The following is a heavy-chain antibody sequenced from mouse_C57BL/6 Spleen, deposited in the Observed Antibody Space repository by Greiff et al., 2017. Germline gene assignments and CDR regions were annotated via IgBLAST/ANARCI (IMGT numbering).Heavy chain of an antibody. CDR1: GFTFSSYA. V-gene: IGHV5-4*01. Sequence: EVQVVESGGGLVKPGGSLKLSCAASGFTFSSYAMSWVRQTPEKRLEWVATISDGGSYTYYPDNVKGRFTISRDNAKNNLYLQMSHLKSEDTAMYYCARESLYYYGSEGYFDVWGTGTTVTVSS. CDR3: ARESLYYYGSEGYFDV. D-gene: IGHD1-1*01. J-gene: IGHJ1*03. CDR2: ISDGGSYT.